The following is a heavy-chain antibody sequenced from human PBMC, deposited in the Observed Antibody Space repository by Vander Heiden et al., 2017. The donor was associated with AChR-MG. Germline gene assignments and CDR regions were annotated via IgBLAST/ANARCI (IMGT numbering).Heavy chain of an antibody. D-gene: IGHD3-3*01. J-gene: IGHJ4*02. Sequence: QVQLQQWGAGLLKPSETLSLTCAVYGGSFIGYYWSWIRQPPGKGLEWIGEINHSGSTNYNPSLKSRVTISVDTSKNQFSLKLSSVTAADTAVYYCARGLLPGITIFGVVIAISHFDSWGQGTLVTVSS. CDR3: ARGLLPGITIFGVVIAISHFDS. V-gene: IGHV4-34*01. CDR2: INHSGST. CDR1: GGSFIGYY.